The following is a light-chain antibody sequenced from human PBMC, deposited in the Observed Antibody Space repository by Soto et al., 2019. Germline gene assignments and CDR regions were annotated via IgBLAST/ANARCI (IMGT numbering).Light chain of an antibody. CDR2: KAS. CDR1: QSISSW. CDR3: QQHSRYLYT. Sequence: DIQMTQSPSTLSVSVGDRVTITCRASQSISSWLAWYQQKPGKAPKLLIYKASSLESGVPSRFSGSGSGTDFTLTISSLQPDDFAAYYCQQHSRYLYTFGQGTKVEIK. V-gene: IGKV1-5*03. J-gene: IGKJ2*01.